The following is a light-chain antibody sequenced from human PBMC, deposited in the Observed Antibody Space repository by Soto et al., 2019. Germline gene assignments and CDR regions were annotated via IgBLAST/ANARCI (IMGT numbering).Light chain of an antibody. Sequence: QSALTQPPSASGSPGQSVTISCTGTSSDVGGYNYVSWYQQHPGKAPKLMIYEVNKRPSGVPDRFSGSKSGNTASLTVSGLQAEDEADYYCSSFAGSSNWVFGGGTKVTVL. CDR2: EVN. V-gene: IGLV2-8*01. CDR3: SSFAGSSNWV. J-gene: IGLJ3*02. CDR1: SSDVGGYNY.